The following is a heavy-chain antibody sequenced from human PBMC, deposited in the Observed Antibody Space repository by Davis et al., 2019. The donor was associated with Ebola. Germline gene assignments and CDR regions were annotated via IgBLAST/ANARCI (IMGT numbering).Heavy chain of an antibody. CDR3: ALIPQYSSGWHD. Sequence: GESLKISCAASGFSVRNSYMTWVRQAPGKGLEWVSMIYDNGHTFYADFVKGRFTMSRDNSRNTLYLQMNNLRAEDTAVYFCALIPQYSSGWHDWGQGTLVTVSS. J-gene: IGHJ4*02. CDR1: GFSVRNSY. CDR2: IYDNGHT. V-gene: IGHV3-53*01. D-gene: IGHD6-19*01.